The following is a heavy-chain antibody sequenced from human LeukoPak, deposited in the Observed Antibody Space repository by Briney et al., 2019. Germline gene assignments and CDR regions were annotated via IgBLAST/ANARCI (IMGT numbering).Heavy chain of an antibody. Sequence: GASVKVSCKASGYTFTGYYMHWVRQAPGQGLEWMGWINPNSGGTNYAQKFQGRVTMTRDTSICTAYMELSRLRSDDTAVYYCARGQGYWDPYYFDYWGQGTLVTVSS. V-gene: IGHV1-2*02. J-gene: IGHJ4*02. CDR1: GYTFTGYY. D-gene: IGHD2-8*02. CDR2: INPNSGGT. CDR3: ARGQGYWDPYYFDY.